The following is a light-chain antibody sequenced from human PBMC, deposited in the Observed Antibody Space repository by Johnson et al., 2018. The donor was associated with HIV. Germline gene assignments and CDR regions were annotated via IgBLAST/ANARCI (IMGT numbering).Light chain of an antibody. V-gene: IGLV1-51*01. CDR1: SSKIETNY. CDR3: ETWDSSLSGYYV. Sequence: QSVLTQPPSVSAAPGQKVTIPCPGNSSKIETNYVSWFQQLPGTAPKLLIYDNDKRPSGIPDRFSGSKSGTSATLGITGLQTGDEADYYCETWDSSLSGYYVFGTGTKLTVL. CDR2: DND. J-gene: IGLJ1*01.